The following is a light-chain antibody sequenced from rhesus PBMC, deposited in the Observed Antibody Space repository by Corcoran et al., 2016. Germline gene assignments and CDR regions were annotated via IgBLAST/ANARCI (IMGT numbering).Light chain of an antibody. CDR2: KAS. Sequence: DIQMTQSPSSLSASVGDTVTITCRASQSISSWLAWYQQKPGKAPKLLIYKASSLQSGVPSRFSCSGAETDFTLSISSLQSEDFATYYCQQYSSSPLTFGGGTKVEIK. CDR1: QSISSW. CDR3: QQYSSSPLT. V-gene: IGKV1-22*01. J-gene: IGKJ4*01.